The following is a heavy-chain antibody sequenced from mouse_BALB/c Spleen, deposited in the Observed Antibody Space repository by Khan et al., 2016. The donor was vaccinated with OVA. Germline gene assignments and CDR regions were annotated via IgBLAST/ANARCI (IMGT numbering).Heavy chain of an antibody. Sequence: QVQLKQSGAELVRPGTSVKMSCKAAGYTFTNYWIGWVKQRPGHGLEWSGDIYPGSGNTNYNEKFRGKATLTADTSSSTAYMQLNSLTSEDSAINCCSSAFYPGSRYDTMDAWGQGTSVTVSS. CDR2: IYPGSGNT. CDR3: SSAFYPGSRYDTMDA. J-gene: IGHJ4*01. CDR1: GYTFTNYW. D-gene: IGHD1-1*01. V-gene: IGHV1-63*02.